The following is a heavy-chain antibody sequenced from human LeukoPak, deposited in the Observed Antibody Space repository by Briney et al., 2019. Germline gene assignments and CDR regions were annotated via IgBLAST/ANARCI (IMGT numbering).Heavy chain of an antibody. CDR3: AKGSLGSWYFFDY. V-gene: IGHV3-23*01. CDR2: ISGSGTDT. CDR1: GFTFGRFA. Sequence: GGSLRLSCAASGFTFGRFAMSWVRQAPGKGPEWVSTISGSGTDTYYADSVKGRFTISRDNSENTLYLQMNSLRAEDTALYYCAKGSLGSWYFFDYWGQGALVTVSS. D-gene: IGHD6-13*01. J-gene: IGHJ4*02.